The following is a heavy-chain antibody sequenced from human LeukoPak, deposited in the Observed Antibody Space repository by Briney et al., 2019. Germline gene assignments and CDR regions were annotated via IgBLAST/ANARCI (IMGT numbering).Heavy chain of an antibody. CDR1: GGSISSNNW. Sequence: PSGTLSLTCAVSGGSISSNNWWSWVRQPPGKGLEWIGTIYHRGSSYYSPSLKSRVTISVDTSKNQFSLRVDSVTAADTAVYYCARSSGWSPAIWGQGTMVTVSS. CDR3: ARSSGWSPAI. CDR2: IYHRGSS. J-gene: IGHJ3*02. V-gene: IGHV4-4*02. D-gene: IGHD6-19*01.